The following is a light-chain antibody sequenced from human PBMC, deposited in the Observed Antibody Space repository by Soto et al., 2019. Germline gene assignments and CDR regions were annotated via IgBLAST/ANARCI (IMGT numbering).Light chain of an antibody. V-gene: IGKV4-1*01. CDR2: WAS. CDR1: QSVLYSSNNMNY. J-gene: IGKJ1*01. Sequence: DIVMIQSPDSLAVSLGERATINCKSSQSVLYSSNNMNYLAWYQQKSEQTPKLLIYWASARESGVPDRFSGSGSGTDFTLTISSLQAEDVAVYFYQQYFGTQWTFGQGTKVEIK. CDR3: QQYFGTQWT.